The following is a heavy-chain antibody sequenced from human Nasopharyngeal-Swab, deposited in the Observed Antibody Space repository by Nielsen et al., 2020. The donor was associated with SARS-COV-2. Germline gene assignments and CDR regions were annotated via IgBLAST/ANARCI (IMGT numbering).Heavy chain of an antibody. CDR2: ISGSGGST. D-gene: IGHD6-13*01. Sequence: GESLKISCAASGFTFSSYAMSWVRQAPGKGLEWVSAISGSGGSTYYADSVKGRFTISRANSKNTLYLQMNSLRAEDTAVYYCAKDLDSSSWWGYYFDYWGQGTLVTVSS. CDR1: GFTFSSYA. CDR3: AKDLDSSSWWGYYFDY. V-gene: IGHV3-23*01. J-gene: IGHJ4*02.